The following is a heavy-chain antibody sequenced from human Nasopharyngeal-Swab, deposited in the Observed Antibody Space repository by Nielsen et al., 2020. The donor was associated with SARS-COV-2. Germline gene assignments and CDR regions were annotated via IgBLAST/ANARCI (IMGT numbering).Heavy chain of an antibody. Sequence: SETLSLTCTVSGGSISSSIYYWGWIRQPPGKGLEWIGSIYYSGSTYYNPSLKSRVTISVDTSKNQFSLKLSSVTAADTAVYYCARVGVGYCSSTSCHYAFDIWGQGTMVTVSS. CDR2: IYYSGST. V-gene: IGHV4-39*07. J-gene: IGHJ3*02. D-gene: IGHD2-2*01. CDR1: GGSISSSIYY. CDR3: ARVGVGYCSSTSCHYAFDI.